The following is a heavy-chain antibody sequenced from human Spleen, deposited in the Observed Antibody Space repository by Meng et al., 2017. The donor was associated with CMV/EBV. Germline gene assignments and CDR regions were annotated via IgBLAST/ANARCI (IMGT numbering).Heavy chain of an antibody. V-gene: IGHV3-11*01. CDR2: ISSSGSTI. D-gene: IGHD4-17*01. CDR1: GFTFSDYY. CDR3: AKDRSMTTVTTALSFDY. J-gene: IGHJ4*02. Sequence: GGSLRLSCAASGFTFSDYYMSWIRQAPGKGLEWVSYISSSGSTIYYADSVKGRFTISRDNAKNSLYLQMNSLRAEDTAVYYCAKDRSMTTVTTALSFDYWGQGTLVTVSS.